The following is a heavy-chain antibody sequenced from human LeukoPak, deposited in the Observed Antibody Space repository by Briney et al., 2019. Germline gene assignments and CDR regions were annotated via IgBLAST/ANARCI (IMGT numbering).Heavy chain of an antibody. V-gene: IGHV4-59*01. Sequence: SETLSLTCTVSGGSISSYYWSWIRQPPGEGLERSGYIYYSGSTNYNPSLKSRVTISVDTSKNQFSLKLCSVTAADTAVYYCAGRRYYDFWSGFPPPDYWGQGTLVTVSS. J-gene: IGHJ4*02. CDR2: IYYSGST. D-gene: IGHD3-3*01. CDR3: AGRRYYDFWSGFPPPDY. CDR1: GGSISSYY.